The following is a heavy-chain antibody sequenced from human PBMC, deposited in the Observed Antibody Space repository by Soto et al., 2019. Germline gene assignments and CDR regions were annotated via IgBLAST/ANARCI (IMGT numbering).Heavy chain of an antibody. CDR3: ARGLRAARHYFDY. Sequence: SETLSLTCAVYGGSFSGYYWSWIRQPPGKGLEWIGEINHSGSTNYNPSLKSRVTISVDTSKNQFSLKLSSVTAADTAVYYCARGLRAARHYFDYWGQGTLVTVSS. D-gene: IGHD2-15*01. CDR1: GGSFSGYY. J-gene: IGHJ4*02. CDR2: INHSGST. V-gene: IGHV4-34*01.